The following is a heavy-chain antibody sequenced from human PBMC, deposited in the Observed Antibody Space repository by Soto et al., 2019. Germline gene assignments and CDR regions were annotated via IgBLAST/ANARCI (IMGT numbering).Heavy chain of an antibody. CDR3: MQGGERDDVSA. D-gene: IGHD3-16*01. CDR1: GFTFSTWW. CDR2: ISHDGSGK. V-gene: IGHV3-7*01. Sequence: EVQLVESGGSLVQPGGSLRLSCAASGFTFSTWWMTWVRQTLGKRLEWVALISHDGSGKYYVDSVKGRFANSRDNAKNSLYLEMNSVRAEDTAVYYCMQGGERDDVSAWGPGTLVTVSS. J-gene: IGHJ5*02.